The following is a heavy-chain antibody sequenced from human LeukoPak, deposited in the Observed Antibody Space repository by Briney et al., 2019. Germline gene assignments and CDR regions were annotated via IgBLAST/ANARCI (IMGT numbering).Heavy chain of an antibody. V-gene: IGHV3-23*01. D-gene: IGHD1-26*01. CDR2: ICGSGGRT. CDR1: GFTFSNYS. Sequence: GGSPRLSCAASGFTFSNYSMSWVRQAPGKGLEWVASICGSGGRTYHANSVKGRFTISRHNSKNTLYLQMNSLRAEDTAVYYCEKDPRVGATNYFDYWGQGTLVTVSS. J-gene: IGHJ4*02. CDR3: EKDPRVGATNYFDY.